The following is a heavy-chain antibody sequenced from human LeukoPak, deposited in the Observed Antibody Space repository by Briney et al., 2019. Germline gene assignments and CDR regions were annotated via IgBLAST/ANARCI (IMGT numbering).Heavy chain of an antibody. D-gene: IGHD2-2*01. CDR3: AKSTVVPAAIRFEDTAIVRYGGNSGGFDY. CDR1: GFTFSSYG. CDR2: IRYDGSNK. Sequence: GGSLRLSCAASGFTFSSYGMHWVRQAPGKGLEWVAFIRYDGSNKYYADSVKGRFTISRDNSKNTLYLQMNSLRAEDTAVYYCAKSTVVPAAIRFEDTAIVRYGGNSGGFDYWGQGTLVTVSS. V-gene: IGHV3-30*02. J-gene: IGHJ4*02.